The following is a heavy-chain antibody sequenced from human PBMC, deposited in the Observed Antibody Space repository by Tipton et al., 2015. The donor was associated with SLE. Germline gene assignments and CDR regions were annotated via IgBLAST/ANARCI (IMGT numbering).Heavy chain of an antibody. CDR1: GASLTTTSYY. CDR3: ARLYSSSWQRSDY. J-gene: IGHJ4*02. D-gene: IGHD6-13*01. V-gene: IGHV4-31*03. CDR2: IYYDGRT. Sequence: TLSLTCTVSGASLTTTSYYWSWIRQHPGKGLEWVASIYYDGRTEYNPSLKSRLTISVDTSKNQFSLKLSSVTAADTAVYYCARLYSSSWQRSDYWGQGTLVTVSS.